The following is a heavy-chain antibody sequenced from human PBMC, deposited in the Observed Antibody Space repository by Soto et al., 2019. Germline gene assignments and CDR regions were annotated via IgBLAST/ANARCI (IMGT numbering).Heavy chain of an antibody. CDR2: INPSGGST. Sequence: GSVKVSGKASGYTFTIYYMHGVVQSPLRWREGMGIINPSGGSTSYAQKFQGRVTMTRDTSTSTVYMELSSLRSEDTAVYYCARGSRITIFGVVIPRRFYGMDVWGQGTTVTVSS. J-gene: IGHJ6*02. CDR3: ARGSRITIFGVVIPRRFYGMDV. CDR1: GYTFTIYY. D-gene: IGHD3-3*01. V-gene: IGHV1-46*01.